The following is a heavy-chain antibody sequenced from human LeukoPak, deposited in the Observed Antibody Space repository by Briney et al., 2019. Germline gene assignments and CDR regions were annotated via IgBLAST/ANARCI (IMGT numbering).Heavy chain of an antibody. CDR1: GVSVSDGRYY. V-gene: IGHV4-31*03. CDR2: KYYSGSA. J-gene: IGHJ3*02. Sequence: PSETLSLTCSVSGVSVSDGRYYWTWIRQHPGKGLEWIGYKYYSGSAKYNPSLKSRLTISIDTSKNQFSLHLSSVTAADTATYYCATPYCSSISYLDVFNMWGQGTRVTVSS. CDR3: ATPYCSSISYLDVFNM. D-gene: IGHD2-2*01.